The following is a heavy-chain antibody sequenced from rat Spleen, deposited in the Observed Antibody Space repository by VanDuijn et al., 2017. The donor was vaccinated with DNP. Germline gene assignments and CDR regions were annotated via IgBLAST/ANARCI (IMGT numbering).Heavy chain of an antibody. CDR1: AYSITSNY. CDR2: ISDSGSA. J-gene: IGHJ2*01. Sequence: EVQLQESGPGLVKPSQSLSLTCSVTAYSITSNYWGWIRKFPGNQMEWIGHISDSGSATYSPSLKSRISITRDTSKNQFFLQLSSLTTEDTATYYCARWTYYFDYWGQGVMVTVSS. V-gene: IGHV3-1*01. CDR3: ARWTYYFDY.